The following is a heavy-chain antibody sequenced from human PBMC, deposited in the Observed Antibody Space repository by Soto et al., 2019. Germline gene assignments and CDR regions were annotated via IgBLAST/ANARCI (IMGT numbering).Heavy chain of an antibody. CDR3: ARTFDFGDRYSHLDY. Sequence: GSLRLSCGGSGFRFSDHAMGWVRQAPGKGLEWVSFISDGGRSTYYSDSVKGRFTVSRDNSKNTVYLQLHGLRVEDTAVYFCARTFDFGDRYSHLDYWAQGTLFT. D-gene: IGHD3-16*01. CDR1: GFRFSDHA. V-gene: IGHV3-23*01. J-gene: IGHJ4*02. CDR2: ISDGGRST.